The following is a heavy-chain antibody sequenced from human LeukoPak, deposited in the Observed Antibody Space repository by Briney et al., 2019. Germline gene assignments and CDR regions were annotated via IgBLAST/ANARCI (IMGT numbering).Heavy chain of an antibody. Sequence: GASVKVSCKVSGYTLTELSMHWVRQAPGKGLEWMGGFDPEDGETIYAQKFQGRVTMTEDTSTDTAYMELSSLRSEDTAVYYRATEGELLRYFDYWGQGTLVTVSS. CDR3: ATEGELLRYFDY. J-gene: IGHJ4*02. CDR1: GYTLTELS. V-gene: IGHV1-24*01. CDR2: FDPEDGET. D-gene: IGHD1-26*01.